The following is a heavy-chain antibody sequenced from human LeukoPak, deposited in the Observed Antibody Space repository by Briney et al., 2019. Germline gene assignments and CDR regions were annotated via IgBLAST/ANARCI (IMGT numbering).Heavy chain of an antibody. CDR1: GFTFSTYN. CDR3: ARGGGSIPFDY. J-gene: IGHJ4*02. Sequence: PGGSLRLSCAASGFTFSTYNINWVRQAPGKGLEWVSSISITSNMFYADSVKGRFTISRDNAKKSLYLQVNSLRAEDTAVYYCARGGGSIPFDYWGQGTLVTVSS. V-gene: IGHV3-21*01. D-gene: IGHD2-2*02. CDR2: ISITSNM.